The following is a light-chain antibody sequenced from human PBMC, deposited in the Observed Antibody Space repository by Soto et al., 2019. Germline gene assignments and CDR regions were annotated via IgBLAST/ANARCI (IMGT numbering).Light chain of an antibody. CDR2: DVS. Sequence: EIVLTQAPATLSLSPGDIATLSCRASQSVTSSLAWFQQKPGQAPRLLIYDVSRRATAIPARFSGSGSGTDFTLTISSLEHEDFAGYYCQQRTTWPTFGGGTKVEI. CDR1: QSVTSS. V-gene: IGKV3-11*01. CDR3: QQRTTWPT. J-gene: IGKJ4*01.